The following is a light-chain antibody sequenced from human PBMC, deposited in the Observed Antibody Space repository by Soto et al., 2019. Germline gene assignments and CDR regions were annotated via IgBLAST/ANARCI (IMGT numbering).Light chain of an antibody. Sequence: ALTQPPSVSGSPGQSVAISCTGTSSDVGSYNRVSWYQQPPGTAPKVMIYEVSNRPSGVPDRFSGSKSGNTASLTISGLQAEDEADYYCSSYTSSSTYVFGTGTKVTVL. J-gene: IGLJ1*01. CDR2: EVS. CDR3: SSYTSSSTYV. V-gene: IGLV2-18*02. CDR1: SSDVGSYNR.